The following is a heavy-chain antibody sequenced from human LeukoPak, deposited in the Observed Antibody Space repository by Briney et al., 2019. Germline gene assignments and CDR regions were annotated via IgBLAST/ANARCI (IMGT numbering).Heavy chain of an antibody. CDR3: ARGLFGRSSSWYNYYYMDV. J-gene: IGHJ6*03. D-gene: IGHD6-13*01. V-gene: IGHV3-66*02. Sequence: PGGSLRLSCAASGFTVGSNYMSWVRQAPGKGLEWVSVIYSGGSTYYADSVKGRFTISRDNSKNTLYLQMNSLRAEDTAVYYCARGLFGRSSSWYNYYYMDVWGKGTTVTVSS. CDR1: GFTVGSNY. CDR2: IYSGGST.